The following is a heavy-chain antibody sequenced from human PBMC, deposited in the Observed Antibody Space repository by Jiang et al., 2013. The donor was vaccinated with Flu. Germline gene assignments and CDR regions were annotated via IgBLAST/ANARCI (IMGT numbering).Heavy chain of an antibody. Sequence: QTLSLTCAISGDSVSSVSAAWNWIRQSPSRGLEWLGRTYYRSKWYNDYAVSVKSRITINPDTSKNQFSLQLHSVTPEDTAVYYCAKGYSSGADYYFDLWGQGILVTVSS. CDR3: AKGYSSGADYYFDL. V-gene: IGHV6-1*01. D-gene: IGHD6-19*01. CDR1: GDSVSSVSAA. CDR2: TYYRSKWYN. J-gene: IGHJ4*02.